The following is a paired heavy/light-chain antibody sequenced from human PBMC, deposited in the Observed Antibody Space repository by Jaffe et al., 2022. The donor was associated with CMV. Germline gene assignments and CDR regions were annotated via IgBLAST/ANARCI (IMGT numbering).Heavy chain of an antibody. D-gene: IGHD2-15*01. CDR1: GFTFSNVW. CDR2: IKRKSEGEAT. J-gene: IGHJ3*02. V-gene: IGHV3-15*01. Sequence: EVQLVESGGGLVEPGGSLRLSCAASGFTFSNVWMTWVRQAPGKGLEWFGRIKRKSEGEATDYAAPVKGRFTISRDDSKNTLYLQMNSLKTEDTGVYYCTTGDCNSGSCHAFDIWGQGTMVTVSS. CDR3: TTGDCNSGSCHAFDI.
Light chain of an antibody. CDR1: QSILYSSNNQNS. CDR2: WAS. V-gene: IGKV4-1*01. J-gene: IGKJ5*01. Sequence: DIVMTQSPDSLAVSLGERATINCKSSQSILYSSNNQNSLAWYQQKPGQPPKLLIYWASTRESGVPDRFSGSGSGTDFTLTISSLQAEDVAVYYCQHYYTTPITFGQGTRLEIK. CDR3: QHYYTTPIT.